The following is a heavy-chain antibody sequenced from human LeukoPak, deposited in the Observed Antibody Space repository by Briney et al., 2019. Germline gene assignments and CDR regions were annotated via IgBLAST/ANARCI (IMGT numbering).Heavy chain of an antibody. V-gene: IGHV4-31*03. Sequence: PSETLSLTCTVSGGSISSGGYYWSWIRQHPGKGLEWIGYIYYSGSTYYNLSLKSRVTISVDTSKNQFSLKLSSVTAADTAVYYCAAMDTAMDYFDYWGQGTLVTVSS. CDR2: IYYSGST. D-gene: IGHD5-18*01. CDR3: AAMDTAMDYFDY. CDR1: GGSISSGGYY. J-gene: IGHJ4*02.